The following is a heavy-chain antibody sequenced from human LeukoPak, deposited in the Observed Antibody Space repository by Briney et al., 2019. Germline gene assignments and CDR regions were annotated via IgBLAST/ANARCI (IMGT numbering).Heavy chain of an antibody. CDR1: GFTFSNAW. CDR2: IKSKTDGGTT. Sequence: GGSLRLSCAASGFTFSNAWMSWVRQAPGKGREWVGRIKSKTDGGTTDYAAPVKGRFTISRDDSKNTLYLQMNSLKTEDTAVYYCTTAGLQSNYYYYYYMDVWGKGTTVTVSS. D-gene: IGHD5-18*01. V-gene: IGHV3-15*01. CDR3: TTAGLQSNYYYYYYMDV. J-gene: IGHJ6*03.